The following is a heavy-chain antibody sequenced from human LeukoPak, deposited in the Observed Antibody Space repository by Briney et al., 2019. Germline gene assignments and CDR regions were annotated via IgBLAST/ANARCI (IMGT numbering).Heavy chain of an antibody. CDR2: INPNSGGT. V-gene: IGHV1-2*02. CDR3: ATNNGSYFWFDP. J-gene: IGHJ5*02. D-gene: IGHD1-26*01. CDR1: GYTFTGYY. Sequence: ASVKVSCKASGYTFTGYYVHWVRQAPGQGLEWMGWINPNSGGTNYAQKFRGRVTMTRDTSISTAYMELSGLRSDDTALYYCATNNGSYFWFDPWGQGTLVTVPS.